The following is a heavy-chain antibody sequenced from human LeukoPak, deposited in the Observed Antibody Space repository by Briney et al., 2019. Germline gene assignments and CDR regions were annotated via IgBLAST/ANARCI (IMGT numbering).Heavy chain of an antibody. D-gene: IGHD4/OR15-4a*01. CDR1: GGSISMSSYY. CDR3: ARDLRQLPTTRGSWFDP. V-gene: IGHV4-39*07. Sequence: SETLSLTCTVSGGSISMSSYYWGWIRQPPGKGLEWIGSIYYSGSTYYNPSLKSRVTISVDTSKNQFSLKLSSVTAADTAVYYCARDLRQLPTTRGSWFDPWGQGTLVTVSS. CDR2: IYYSGST. J-gene: IGHJ5*02.